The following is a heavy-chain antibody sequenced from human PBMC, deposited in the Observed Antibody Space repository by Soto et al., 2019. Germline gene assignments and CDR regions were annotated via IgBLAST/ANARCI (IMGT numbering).Heavy chain of an antibody. J-gene: IGHJ6*02. Sequence: RXLSFTASRFTVSGNSMSWVRQAPVNGLEWVSVIYSGGSTYYADSVKGRFTISRDNSKNTLYLQMNSLRAEDTAVYYCARVLRYCSSTSCYKAGYYYYGMDVWGQGTTVTVSS. CDR1: RFTVSGNS. CDR3: ARVLRYCSSTSCYKAGYYYYGMDV. D-gene: IGHD2-2*02. CDR2: IYSGGST. V-gene: IGHV3-53*01.